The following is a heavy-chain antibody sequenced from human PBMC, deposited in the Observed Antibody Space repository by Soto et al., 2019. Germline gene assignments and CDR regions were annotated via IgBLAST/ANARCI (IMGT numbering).Heavy chain of an antibody. Sequence: GGSLRLSCAASGFTFDDYAMHWVRQAPGKGLEWVSGISWNSGSIGYADSVKGRFTISRDNAKNSLYLQMNSLRAEDTALYYCAKNPGKAFGDYYFDYWGQGTLVTVSS. V-gene: IGHV3-9*01. CDR1: GFTFDDYA. CDR3: AKNPGKAFGDYYFDY. J-gene: IGHJ4*02. D-gene: IGHD4-17*01. CDR2: ISWNSGSI.